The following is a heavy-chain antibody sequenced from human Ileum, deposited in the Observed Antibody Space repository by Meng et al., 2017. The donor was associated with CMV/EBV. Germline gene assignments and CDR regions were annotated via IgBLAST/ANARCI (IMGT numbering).Heavy chain of an antibody. Sequence: SVKVSCKVSGDTFNNYAISWVRQAPGQGLEWVGGIVPIVTRTNYAQKFQGRVTITADKSTSTAYMELSSLRSEDTAVYFCATGGAAQSSTNRYHFDYWGQGTLVTVSS. CDR2: IVPIVTRT. CDR3: ATGGAAQSSTNRYHFDY. D-gene: IGHD1-26*01. V-gene: IGHV1-69*10. CDR1: GDTFNNYA. J-gene: IGHJ4*02.